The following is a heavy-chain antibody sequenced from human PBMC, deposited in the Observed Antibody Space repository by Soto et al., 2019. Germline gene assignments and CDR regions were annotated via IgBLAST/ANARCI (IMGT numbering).Heavy chain of an antibody. CDR2: ISAYSGNT. J-gene: IGHJ4*02. CDR3: ARDQTVLDY. D-gene: IGHD4-17*01. Sequence: QVQLVQSGAEVKKPGASVKVSCKASGYTFTSYAFNWVRQAPGQGLEWMGWISAYSGNTNYAQKFQGRVTMTTDTSTSTAYMELRSLRADDTAVYSCARDQTVLDYWGQGTLVTVSS. CDR1: GYTFTSYA. V-gene: IGHV1-18*04.